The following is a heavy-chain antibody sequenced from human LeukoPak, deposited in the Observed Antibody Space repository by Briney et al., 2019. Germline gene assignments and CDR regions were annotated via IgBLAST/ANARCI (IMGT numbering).Heavy chain of an antibody. Sequence: PGGSLRLSCAASGFTFSSYAMSWIRQPPGKGLEWIGYIYYSGSTNYNPSLKSRVTISVDTSKNQFSLKLSSVTAADTAVYYCARGLRPIPGGFWSGYDRYYYGMDVWGQGTTVTVSS. CDR3: ARGLRPIPGGFWSGYDRYYYGMDV. D-gene: IGHD3-3*01. CDR2: IYYSGST. CDR1: GFTFSSYA. V-gene: IGHV4-59*01. J-gene: IGHJ6*02.